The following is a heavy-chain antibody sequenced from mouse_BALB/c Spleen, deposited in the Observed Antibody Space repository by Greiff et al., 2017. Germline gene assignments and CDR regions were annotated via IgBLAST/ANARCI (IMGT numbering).Heavy chain of an antibody. CDR2: IWAGGRT. D-gene: IGHD2-1*01. V-gene: IGHV2-9*02. J-gene: IGHJ1*01. Sequence: VKLVESGPGLVAPSQSLSITCTVSGFSLTSYGVHWVRQPPGTGLAWLGVIWAGGRTNYNSALISRLSISKDNSKSQVFLKMNSLQTDDTAMYYCARDGNYGYFDGWGAGTTVTVSS. CDR1: GFSLTSYG. CDR3: ARDGNYGYFDG.